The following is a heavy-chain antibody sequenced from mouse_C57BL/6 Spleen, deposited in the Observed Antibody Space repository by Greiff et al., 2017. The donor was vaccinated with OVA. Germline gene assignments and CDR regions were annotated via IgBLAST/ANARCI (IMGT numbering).Heavy chain of an antibody. CDR3: ARAITTAVGGYFDV. Sequence: DVKLVESGPGLVKPSQSLSLTCSVTGYSITSGYYWNWIRQFPGNKLEWMGYISYDGSNNYNPSLKNRISITRDTSKNQFFLKLNSVTTEDTATYYCARAITTAVGGYFDVWGTGTTVTVSS. CDR1: GYSITSGYY. V-gene: IGHV3-6*01. J-gene: IGHJ1*03. D-gene: IGHD1-1*01. CDR2: ISYDGSN.